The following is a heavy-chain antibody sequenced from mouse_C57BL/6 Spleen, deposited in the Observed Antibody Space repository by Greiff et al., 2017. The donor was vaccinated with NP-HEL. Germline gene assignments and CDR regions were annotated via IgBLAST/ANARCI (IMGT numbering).Heavy chain of an antibody. V-gene: IGHV1-50*01. D-gene: IGHD1-1*01. CDR2: LDPSDSYT. J-gene: IGHJ2*01. CDR3: ARRDYYGSSHYFDY. Sequence: QVQLQQPGAELVKPGASVKLSCTASGYTFTSYWMQWVKQRPGQGLEWIGELDPSDSYTNYNQKFKGQATLTVDTSSRTAYMQRSSLTSEDSEVYYCARRDYYGSSHYFDYWGQGTTLTVSS. CDR1: GYTFTSYW.